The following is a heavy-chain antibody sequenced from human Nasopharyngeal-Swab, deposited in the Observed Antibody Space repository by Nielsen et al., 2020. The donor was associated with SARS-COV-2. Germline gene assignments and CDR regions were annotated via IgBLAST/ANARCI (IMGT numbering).Heavy chain of an antibody. CDR2: IATPTGHP. V-gene: IGHV7-4-1*02. D-gene: IGHD2-2*01. J-gene: IGHJ5*02. CDR3: VRYQALARPNWFDP. Sequence: ASVKVPCQDCGWTFHRYAIFRLRQAPGPGPEWMGWIATPTGHPTYAQCFTARFVFSLDTSVAPAYLHINSLKTEDTAIYYCVRYQALARPNWFDPWGQGTLVTVSS. CDR1: GWTFHRYA.